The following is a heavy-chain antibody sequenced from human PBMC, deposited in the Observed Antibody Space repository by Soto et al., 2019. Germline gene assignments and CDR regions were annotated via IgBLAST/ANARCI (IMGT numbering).Heavy chain of an antibody. CDR2: IYYSGST. V-gene: IGHV4-61*01. Sequence: SETLSLTCTVSGGSVSSGSYYWSWIRQPPGKGLEWIGYIYYSGSTNYNPSLKSRVTISVDTSKNQFSLKLSSVTAADTAVYYCARIGQQLVYYYYYGMDVWGQGTTVTVSS. CDR3: ARIGQQLVYYYYYGMDV. J-gene: IGHJ6*02. CDR1: GGSVSSGSYY. D-gene: IGHD6-13*01.